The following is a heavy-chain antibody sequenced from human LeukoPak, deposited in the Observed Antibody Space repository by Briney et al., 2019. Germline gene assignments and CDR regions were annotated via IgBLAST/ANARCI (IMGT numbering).Heavy chain of an antibody. J-gene: IGHJ5*02. CDR1: GGSISSGDYY. V-gene: IGHV4-30-4*01. CDR2: MYYSGST. CDR3: ARPYYYGSRIDP. D-gene: IGHD3-22*01. Sequence: PSQTLSLTCTVSGGSISSGDYYWSWIRQPPGKGLEWIAYMYYSGSTYYNPSLKSRVTMSADTSKNQLSLKLSSVTAADTAVYYCARPYYYGSRIDPWGQGILVNVSS.